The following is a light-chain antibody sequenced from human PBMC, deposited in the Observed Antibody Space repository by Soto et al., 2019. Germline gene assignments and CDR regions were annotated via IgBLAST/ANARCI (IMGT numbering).Light chain of an antibody. CDR1: QALRSSY. Sequence: EIVLTQSPATLSLSPGERATLSCGASQALRSSYLAWYQHKPGLAPRLLIYATSSRATGIPDRFSGGGSGTDFTLTINKLEPEDFAVYYCQQYGNSPITFGQGTRLEIK. CDR2: ATS. V-gene: IGKV3D-20*01. CDR3: QQYGNSPIT. J-gene: IGKJ5*01.